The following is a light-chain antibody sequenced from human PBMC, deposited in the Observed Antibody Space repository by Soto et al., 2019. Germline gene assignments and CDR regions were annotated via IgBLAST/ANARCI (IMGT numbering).Light chain of an antibody. J-gene: IGKJ1*01. CDR3: QQTYTTPWT. V-gene: IGKV1-39*01. Sequence: DIQMTQSPSSLSASVGDRVTITCRASQSISTYLNWYQQKPWKAPKLLISSASSLQSGVPSRFSGSGSGADFTLTISSLQPEDFATYYCQQTYTTPWTFGQGTRVEIK. CDR2: SAS. CDR1: QSISTY.